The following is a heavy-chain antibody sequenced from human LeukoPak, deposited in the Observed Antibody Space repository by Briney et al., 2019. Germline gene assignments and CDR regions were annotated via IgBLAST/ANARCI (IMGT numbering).Heavy chain of an antibody. J-gene: IGHJ4*02. CDR3: ANHSYGYLFYFDC. CDR1: GFTFSSYA. V-gene: IGHV3-23*01. Sequence: GGSLSLSCAASGFTFSSYAMSWVRQAPGKGLEWVSAISGSGGSTYYADSGKGRFTISRDNSKNTLYLQMNSLRAEDTAVYYCANHSYGYLFYFDCWGQGTLVTVSS. D-gene: IGHD5-18*01. CDR2: ISGSGGST.